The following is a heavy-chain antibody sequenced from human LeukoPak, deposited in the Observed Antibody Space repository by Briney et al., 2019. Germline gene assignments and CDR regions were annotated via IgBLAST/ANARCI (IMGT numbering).Heavy chain of an antibody. CDR2: INHSGST. D-gene: IGHD5-18*01. Sequence: SETLSLTCAVYGGSFSGYYWSWIRQPPGKGLEWIGEINHSGSTNYNPSLKSRVTISVDTSKNQFSLKLSSVTAADTAVYYCARASSRVDTAMGTRFDPWGRGTLVTVSS. J-gene: IGHJ5*02. V-gene: IGHV4-34*01. CDR1: GGSFSGYY. CDR3: ARASSRVDTAMGTRFDP.